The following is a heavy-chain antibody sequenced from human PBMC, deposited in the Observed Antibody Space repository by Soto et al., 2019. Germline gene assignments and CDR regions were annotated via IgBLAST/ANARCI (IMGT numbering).Heavy chain of an antibody. D-gene: IGHD4-17*01. CDR3: ARSDYGDAADY. Sequence: SETLSLTCAVSGYSISSSNWWGWIRQPPGKGLEWIGYIYYSGSTYYNPSLKSRVTMSVDTSKNQFSLKLSSVTAVDTAVYYCARSDYGDAADYWGQGTLVTVSS. J-gene: IGHJ4*02. CDR1: GYSISSSNW. V-gene: IGHV4-28*01. CDR2: IYYSGST.